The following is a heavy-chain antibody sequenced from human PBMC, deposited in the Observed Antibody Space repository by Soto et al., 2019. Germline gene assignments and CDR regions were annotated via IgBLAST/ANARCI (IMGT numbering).Heavy chain of an antibody. CDR3: VRGDNWSDEASDY. D-gene: IGHD1-1*01. V-gene: IGHV1-2*02. J-gene: IGHJ4*02. Sequence: ASVKVSCKASGYTFTGYYMHWVRQAPGQGLDWLGWFNLKIFCINYADFLKGRFPVSRDFSKNTFFLQMNNLRADDTAVYYCVRGDNWSDEASDYWGQGTLVTVSS. CDR1: GYTFTGYY. CDR2: FNLKIFCI.